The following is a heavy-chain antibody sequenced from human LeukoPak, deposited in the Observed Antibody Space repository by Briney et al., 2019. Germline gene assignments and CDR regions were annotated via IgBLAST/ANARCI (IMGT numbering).Heavy chain of an antibody. CDR2: VSGSGGTT. CDR1: GLTFSSYA. J-gene: IGHJ4*02. D-gene: IGHD3-10*01. CDR3: AKDWNWNYYGSTVY. V-gene: IGHV3-23*01. Sequence: GGSLRPSCAASGLTFSSYAMSWVRQAPGNGLEWVSGVSGSGGTTYYADSVKGRFTISRDNSKNTLYLQMNSLRAEDTAIYYCAKDWNWNYYGSTVYWGQGTLVTVSS.